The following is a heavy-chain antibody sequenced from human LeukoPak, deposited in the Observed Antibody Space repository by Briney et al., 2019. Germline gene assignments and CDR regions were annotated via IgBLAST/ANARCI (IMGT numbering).Heavy chain of an antibody. CDR1: GFTFSSYA. Sequence: GGSLRLSCAASGFTFSSYAMSWVRQAPGKGLEWVSTINDPGGSTYYADSVKGRFTISRDNSKNTLYLQMNSLRAEDTSLYYCAKDYVGRYNSDWYAQNWFDPWGQGTLVTVSS. D-gene: IGHD6-19*01. V-gene: IGHV3-23*01. CDR2: INDPGGST. J-gene: IGHJ5*02. CDR3: AKDYVGRYNSDWYAQNWFDP.